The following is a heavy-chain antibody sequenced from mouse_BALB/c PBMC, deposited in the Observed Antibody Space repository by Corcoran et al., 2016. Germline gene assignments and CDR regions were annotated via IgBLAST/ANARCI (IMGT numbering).Heavy chain of an antibody. D-gene: IGHD1-1*01. CDR3: ASTHYYGSSYYAMDY. Sequence: EVQLQQSGPELVKPGASVTMSCKASGYTFTSYVMHWVKQKPGQGLEWIGYINPYNDGTKYNEKFKGKATLTSDKSSSTAYMELSSLTSEDSAVYYCASTHYYGSSYYAMDYWGQGTSVTVSS. CDR2: INPYNDGT. CDR1: GYTFTSYV. J-gene: IGHJ4*01. V-gene: IGHV1S136*01.